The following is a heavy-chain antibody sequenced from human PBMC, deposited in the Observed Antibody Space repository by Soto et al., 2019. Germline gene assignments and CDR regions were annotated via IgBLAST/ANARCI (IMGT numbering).Heavy chain of an antibody. CDR2: ISGSGGST. CDR1: GFTFSSYA. CDR3: AKINGDYVSSFSGGMDV. J-gene: IGHJ6*02. V-gene: IGHV3-23*01. Sequence: EVQLLESGGGLVQPGGSLRLSCAASGFTFSSYAMSWVRQAPGKGLEWVSAISGSGGSTYYADSVKGRFTISRDNSKNTLYLQMNSLRAEDTAVYYCAKINGDYVSSFSGGMDVWGQGTTVTVSS. D-gene: IGHD4-17*01.